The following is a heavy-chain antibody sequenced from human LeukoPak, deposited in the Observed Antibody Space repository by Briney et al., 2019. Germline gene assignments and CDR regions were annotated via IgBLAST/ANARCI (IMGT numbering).Heavy chain of an antibody. D-gene: IGHD2-15*01. V-gene: IGHV3-21*01. CDR3: ARDHDALEPVGYCSGGSCYPDY. CDR2: ISSSSIYI. J-gene: IGHJ4*02. Sequence: GGSLRLSCAASGFIFSSYSMNWVRQAPGKGLEWVSSISSSSIYIYYADSVKGRFTISRDNAKNSLYLQMNSLRAEDTAVYYCARDHDALEPVGYCSGGSCYPDYWGQGTLVTVSS. CDR1: GFIFSSYS.